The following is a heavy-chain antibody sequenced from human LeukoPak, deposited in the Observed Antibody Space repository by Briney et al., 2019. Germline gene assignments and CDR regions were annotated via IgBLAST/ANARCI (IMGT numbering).Heavy chain of an antibody. CDR3: ATNSDDFWSGYDYYYYYMDV. V-gene: IGHV4-61*02. D-gene: IGHD3-3*01. CDR2: IYTSGST. Sequence: SETLSLTCTVSGGSISSGSYYWSWIRQPAGKGLEWIGRIYTSGSTNYDPSLKSRVTISVDTSKNQFSLKLSSVTAADTAVYYCATNSDDFWSGYDYYYYYMDVWGKGTTVTVSS. CDR1: GGSISSGSYY. J-gene: IGHJ6*03.